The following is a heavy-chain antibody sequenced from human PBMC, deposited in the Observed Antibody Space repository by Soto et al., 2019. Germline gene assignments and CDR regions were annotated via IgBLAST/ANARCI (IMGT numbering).Heavy chain of an antibody. CDR2: IRNKVDGGAT. J-gene: IGHJ4*02. Sequence: EVQLVESGGGLVQPGRSLRLSCTASGFTFGDYAMSWFRQAPGKGLDWVGFIRNKVDGGATAYAASVKGRFTISRDDSKSIAYLQMNSLTIEDTAVYYCSRDRPLDYWGQGTLVTVSS. V-gene: IGHV3-49*03. CDR3: SRDRPLDY. CDR1: GFTFGDYA.